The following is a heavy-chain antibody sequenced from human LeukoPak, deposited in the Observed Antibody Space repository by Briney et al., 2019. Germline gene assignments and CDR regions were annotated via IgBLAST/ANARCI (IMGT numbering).Heavy chain of an antibody. J-gene: IGHJ5*02. CDR3: XXXXXXXXSKYNWFDP. CDR1: GYSISSGYY. V-gene: IGHV4-38-2*02. CDR2: IYHSGST. Sequence: SETLSLTCTVSGYSISSGYYWGWIRQPPGKGLEWIGSIYHSGSTYYNPSLKSRVTISVDTSENQFSLNLSSVTAADTAVYYXXXXXXXXXSKYNWFDPWGQGTLVTVSS.